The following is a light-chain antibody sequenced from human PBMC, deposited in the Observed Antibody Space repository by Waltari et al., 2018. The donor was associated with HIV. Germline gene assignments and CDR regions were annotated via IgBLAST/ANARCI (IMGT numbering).Light chain of an antibody. V-gene: IGKV1-39*01. J-gene: IGKJ4*01. CDR3: QQSFITPRLT. CDR2: AAT. Sequence: DIQLTQSPSTLSEAVGDTVTITCRASQSINNFLSWYQQKPGKAPRLLIYAATKLQTGVPSRVTGSGSGTDFTLTIFSLQPEDFATYYCQQSFITPRLTFGGGTKVEIK. CDR1: QSINNF.